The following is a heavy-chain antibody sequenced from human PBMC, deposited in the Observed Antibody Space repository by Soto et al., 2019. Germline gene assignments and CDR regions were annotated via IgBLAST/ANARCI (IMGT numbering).Heavy chain of an antibody. V-gene: IGHV4-31*11. J-gene: IGHJ5*02. CDR1: GGSISSGGYY. CDR3: ARVRYCSGGSCYPRFDP. CDR2: IYYSGST. Sequence: SETLSLTCAVSGGSISSGGYYWSWIRQHPGKGLEWIGYIYYSGSTYYNPSLKSRVTISVDTSKNQFSLKLSSVTAADTAVYYCARVRYCSGGSCYPRFDPWGQGTLVTVSS. D-gene: IGHD2-15*01.